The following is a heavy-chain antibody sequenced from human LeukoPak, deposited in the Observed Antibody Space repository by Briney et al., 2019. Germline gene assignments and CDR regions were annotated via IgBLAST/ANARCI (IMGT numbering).Heavy chain of an antibody. CDR1: GYTFTDYY. CDR2: INPNSGGT. D-gene: IGHD6-13*01. CDR3: ARPSDSSSFDY. J-gene: IGHJ4*02. Sequence: ASVKVSCKASGYTFTDYYMHWVRQAPGQGLEWMGRINPNSGGTNYAQKFRGRVTMTRDTSISTAYMELSRLRSDDTAVYYCARPSDSSSFDYWGQGTLVTVSS. V-gene: IGHV1-2*06.